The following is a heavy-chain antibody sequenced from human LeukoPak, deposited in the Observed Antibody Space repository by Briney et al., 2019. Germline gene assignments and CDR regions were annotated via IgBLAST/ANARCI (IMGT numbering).Heavy chain of an antibody. Sequence: GGSLRLSCAASGFTFSDYYMSWIRQAPGKGLEWVSYISSSGSTIYYADSVKGRFTISRDNSKNTLYLQMNSLRAEDTAVCYCAKSLSPVLGARGYFDYWGQGALVTVSS. CDR2: ISSSGSTI. CDR3: AKSLSPVLGARGYFDY. CDR1: GFTFSDYY. D-gene: IGHD1-26*01. J-gene: IGHJ4*02. V-gene: IGHV3-11*01.